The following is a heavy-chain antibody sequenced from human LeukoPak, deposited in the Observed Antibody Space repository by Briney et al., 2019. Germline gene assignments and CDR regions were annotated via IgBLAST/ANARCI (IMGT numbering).Heavy chain of an antibody. CDR1: GDSINSYY. D-gene: IGHD6-25*01. CDR2: ISYSGGT. Sequence: SETLSLTCTVSGDSINSYYWSWIRQPPGKGLEWIVYISYSGGTTYNPSLKSRGTMSLDTSKNQFSLKLSSVTATDTAVYYCARRDTNSGADPWGQGTLVTVSS. J-gene: IGHJ5*02. V-gene: IGHV4-59*08. CDR3: ARRDTNSGADP.